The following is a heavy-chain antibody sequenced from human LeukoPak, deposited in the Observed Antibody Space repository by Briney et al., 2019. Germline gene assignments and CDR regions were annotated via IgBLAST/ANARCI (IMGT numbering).Heavy chain of an antibody. CDR2: IYHSGST. V-gene: IGHV4-30-2*01. Sequence: PSETLSLTCTVSGGSISSGGYYWSWIRQPPGKGLEWIGYIYHSGSTYYNPSLKSRVTISVDRSKNQFSLKLSSVTAADTAVYYCARVTVGATSLDAFDIWGQGTMVTVSS. CDR3: ARVTVGATSLDAFDI. D-gene: IGHD1-26*01. J-gene: IGHJ3*02. CDR1: GGSISSGGYY.